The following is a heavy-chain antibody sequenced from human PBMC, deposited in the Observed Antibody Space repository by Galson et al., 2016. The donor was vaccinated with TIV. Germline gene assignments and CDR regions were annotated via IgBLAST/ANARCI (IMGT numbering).Heavy chain of an antibody. D-gene: IGHD3-22*01. CDR2: FDPEVQKT. Sequence: SVKVSCKASGYTFTTYGTHWVRQAPGHRLEWVGGFDPEVQKTIYAQNFQGRVTLTADTSIDTAYMELGSLRFEDTAVYFCATVAWFPGLSLDNWGQGTLVTVSS. CDR3: ATVAWFPGLSLDN. J-gene: IGHJ4*02. CDR1: GYTFTTYG. V-gene: IGHV1-24*01.